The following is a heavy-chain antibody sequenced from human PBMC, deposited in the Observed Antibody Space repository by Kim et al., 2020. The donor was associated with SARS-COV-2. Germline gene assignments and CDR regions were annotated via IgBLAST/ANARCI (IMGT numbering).Heavy chain of an antibody. CDR2: VTPSTGNT. CDR3: ARTTTCWPNLFDS. J-gene: IGHJ5*01. V-gene: IGHV1-8*02. D-gene: IGHD2-21*01. CDR1: GYFFNTYD. Sequence: ASVKVSCMASGYFFNTYDINWVRQASGQGLEWLGWVTPSTGNTGYAQKFQGRVTVTRDTSIRTAYMELSNLRYEDTAVYYCARTTTCWPNLFDSWGQGTL.